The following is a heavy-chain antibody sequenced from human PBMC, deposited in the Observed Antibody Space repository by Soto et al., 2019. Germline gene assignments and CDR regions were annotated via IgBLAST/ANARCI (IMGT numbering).Heavy chain of an antibody. J-gene: IGHJ6*04. Sequence: QVQLVESGGGVVQPGRSLRLSCAASGFTFSSYAMHWVRQAPGNGLEWVAVISYDGSNKYYADSVKGRFTISRDNSKNTLYLQMNSLRAEDTAVYYCARDSWGDFWSGYKPYGMDVWGKGPTVTVSS. D-gene: IGHD3-3*01. CDR2: ISYDGSNK. V-gene: IGHV3-30-3*01. CDR1: GFTFSSYA. CDR3: ARDSWGDFWSGYKPYGMDV.